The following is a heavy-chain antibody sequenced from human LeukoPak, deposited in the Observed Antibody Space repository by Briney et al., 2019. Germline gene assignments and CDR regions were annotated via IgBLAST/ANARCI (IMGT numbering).Heavy chain of an antibody. Sequence: GGSLRLSCAASGFTVSSNYMSWVRQAPGKGLEWVSVIYSAGSTDYADSVKGRFTISRDNSVNTLYLQMNSLRAEDTAVYYCAKVGVGTGHLRSFDYWGQGTLVTVSS. CDR3: AKVGVGTGHLRSFDY. V-gene: IGHV3-53*01. D-gene: IGHD3/OR15-3a*01. J-gene: IGHJ4*02. CDR2: IYSAGST. CDR1: GFTVSSNY.